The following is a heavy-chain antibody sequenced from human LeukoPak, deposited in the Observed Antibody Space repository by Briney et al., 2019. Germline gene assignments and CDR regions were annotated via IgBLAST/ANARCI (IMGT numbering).Heavy chain of an antibody. J-gene: IGHJ4*02. CDR2: ISYDGSNQ. CDR3: ARVSVNILTAYADY. D-gene: IGHD3-9*01. V-gene: IGHV3-30-3*01. Sequence: GRSLRLSCAASGSIFSNYAMYWVRQAPGKGLEWAAFISYDGSNQYYADSVKGRFTISRDNSKNTLYLQMNSLRAEDTAVYYCARVSVNILTAYADYWGQGTLVTVSS. CDR1: GSIFSNYA.